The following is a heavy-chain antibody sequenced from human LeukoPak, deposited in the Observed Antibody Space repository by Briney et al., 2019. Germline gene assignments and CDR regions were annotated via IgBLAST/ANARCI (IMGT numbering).Heavy chain of an antibody. CDR1: GFAFSDYS. Sequence: GGSLRVSCAASGFAFSDYSMNWVRQAPGKGLEWIANTRGSGSGMGSGSYYAGAVQGRFTISRDNAKNSLYLQMNSLRAEDTAFYYCARDDNWGFDYWGQGALVTVSS. CDR2: TRGSGSGM. D-gene: IGHD7-27*01. CDR3: ARDDNWGFDY. V-gene: IGHV3-21*05. J-gene: IGHJ4*02.